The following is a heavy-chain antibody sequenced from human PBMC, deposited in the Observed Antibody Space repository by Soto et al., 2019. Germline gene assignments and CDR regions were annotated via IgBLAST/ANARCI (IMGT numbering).Heavy chain of an antibody. D-gene: IGHD1-7*01. CDR3: AKGQNWNYRDYYYYGMDV. CDR1: GFTFSSYA. V-gene: IGHV3-23*01. CDR2: ISGSGGST. Sequence: PGGSLRLSCAASGFTFSSYAMSWVRQAPGKGLEWVSAISGSGGSTYYADSVKGRFTISRDNSKNTLYLQMNSLRAEDTAVYYCAKGQNWNYRDYYYYGMDVWGQGTTVTVSS. J-gene: IGHJ6*02.